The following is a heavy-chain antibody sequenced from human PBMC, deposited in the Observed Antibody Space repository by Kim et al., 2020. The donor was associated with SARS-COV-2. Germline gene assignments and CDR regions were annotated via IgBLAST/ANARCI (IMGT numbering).Heavy chain of an antibody. CDR3: ARGYDYVWGSYGNYFDY. CDR1: GGTFSSYA. Sequence: SVKVSCKASGGTFSSYAISWVRQAPGQGLEWMGGIIPIFGTANYAQKFQGRVTITADESTSTAYMELSSLRSEDTAVYYCARGYDYVWGSYGNYFDYWGQGTLVTVSS. V-gene: IGHV1-69*13. J-gene: IGHJ4*02. D-gene: IGHD3-16*01. CDR2: IIPIFGTA.